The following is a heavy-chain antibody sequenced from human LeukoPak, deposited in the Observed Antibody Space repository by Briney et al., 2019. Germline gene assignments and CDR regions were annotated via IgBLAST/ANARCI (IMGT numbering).Heavy chain of an antibody. D-gene: IGHD3-22*01. Sequence: GESLKISCRGFGYSFSTHWISWVRQMPGKGLEWMGRIDPSDSYTNYSPSFQGHVTISADKSISTAYLQWSSLKASDTAMYYCARHYYYDSSGSPSGIWGQGTLVTVSS. V-gene: IGHV5-10-1*01. CDR1: GYSFSTHW. CDR2: IDPSDSYT. CDR3: ARHYYYDSSGSPSGI. J-gene: IGHJ4*02.